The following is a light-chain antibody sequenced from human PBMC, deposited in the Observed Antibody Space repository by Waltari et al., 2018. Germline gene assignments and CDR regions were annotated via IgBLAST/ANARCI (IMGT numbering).Light chain of an antibody. Sequence: QSALTHPPPVPGAPGQSTTIPCTATNSGRGNYDLVFWYQPHPGKAPKLLIYEVIKRPSNISDRFTGSKSGNTASLSISGLQADDEADYYCCSYVQKDIWLFGRGTKVTVL. V-gene: IGLV2-23*02. CDR2: EVI. J-gene: IGLJ3*02. CDR1: NSGRGNYDL. CDR3: CSYVQKDIWL.